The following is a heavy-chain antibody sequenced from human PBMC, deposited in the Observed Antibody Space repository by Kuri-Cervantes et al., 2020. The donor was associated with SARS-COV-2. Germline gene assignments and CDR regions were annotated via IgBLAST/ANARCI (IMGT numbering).Heavy chain of an antibody. CDR3: ARQDSSGYYYNFDY. D-gene: IGHD3-22*01. CDR1: GGSISSYY. V-gene: IGHV4-59*08. J-gene: IGHJ4*02. CDR2: IYYSGST. Sequence: SETLSLTCTVSGGSISSYYWSWIRQPPGKGLEWIGYIYYSGSTNYNPSLKSRVTISVDTSKNQFSLKLSSVTAADTAVYHCARQDSSGYYYNFDYWGQGTLVTVSS.